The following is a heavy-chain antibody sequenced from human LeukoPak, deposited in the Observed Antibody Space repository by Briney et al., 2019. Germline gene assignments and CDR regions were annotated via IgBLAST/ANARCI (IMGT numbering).Heavy chain of an antibody. J-gene: IGHJ3*02. Sequence: KPSETLSLTCTVSGGSISSSSYYWGWIRQPPGKGLEWIGSIYHSGSTYYNPSLKSRVTISVDTSKNQFSLKLSSVTAADTAVYYCARKITFGGVIVDAFDIWGQGTMVTVSS. V-gene: IGHV4-39*07. CDR3: ARKITFGGVIVDAFDI. CDR1: GGSISSSSYY. CDR2: IYHSGST. D-gene: IGHD3-16*02.